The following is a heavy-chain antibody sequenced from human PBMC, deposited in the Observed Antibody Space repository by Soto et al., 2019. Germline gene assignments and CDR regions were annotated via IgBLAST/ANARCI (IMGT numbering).Heavy chain of an antibody. V-gene: IGHV3-23*01. CDR2: ISGSGGST. Sequence: GGSLRLSCAASGFTFSSYAMSWVRQAPGKGLEWVSAISGSGGSTYYADSVKGRFTISRDNSKNMLYLQMNSLRAEDTAVYYCAKGTAITMIVVVMNYFDYWGQGTLVTVSS. J-gene: IGHJ4*02. CDR1: GFTFSSYA. CDR3: AKGTAITMIVVVMNYFDY. D-gene: IGHD3-22*01.